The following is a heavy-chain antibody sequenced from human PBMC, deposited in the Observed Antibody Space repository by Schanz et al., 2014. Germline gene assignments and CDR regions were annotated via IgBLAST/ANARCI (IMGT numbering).Heavy chain of an antibody. J-gene: IGHJ4*02. D-gene: IGHD3-10*01. Sequence: VQLEESGGGVVQPGGSLRLSCAASGFTFSRYWMSWVRQAPGKGLEWLANINQDGSEEYYVDSLNGRLTISRDNARNSLYLQMNSLRAEDTAVYFCARGGAGSVLFFFDYWGQGTLVTVSS. CDR1: GFTFSRYW. CDR3: ARGGAGSVLFFFDY. CDR2: INQDGSEE. V-gene: IGHV3-7*04.